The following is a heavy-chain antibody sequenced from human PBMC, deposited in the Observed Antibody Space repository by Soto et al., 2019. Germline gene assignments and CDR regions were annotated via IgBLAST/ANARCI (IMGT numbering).Heavy chain of an antibody. CDR2: INSDGSST. V-gene: IGHV3-74*01. Sequence: EVQLVESGGGLVQPGGSLRLSCEASGFPFSTFWMHWVRQAPGKGLVWVSRINSDGSSTYYADSVKGRVTISRDNAKNTLYLQLNSLRPEDTAVYYCARDFEYWGQGTLVTVSS. CDR3: ARDFEY. J-gene: IGHJ4*02. CDR1: GFPFSTFW.